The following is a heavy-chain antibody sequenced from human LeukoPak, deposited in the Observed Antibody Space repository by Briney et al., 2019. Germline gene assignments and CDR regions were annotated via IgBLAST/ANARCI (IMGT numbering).Heavy chain of an antibody. CDR2: INAGNGHT. CDR3: AREVQGYCSSTSCYDWFDP. Sequence: ASVKVSCKASGFTFTNYAMQWVRQAPGQRLEWMGWINAGNGHTRYSQRFQGRVTITRDTSATTVYMEVTSLRSEDTAVYYCAREVQGYCSSTSCYDWFDPWGQGTLVTVSS. D-gene: IGHD2-2*01. V-gene: IGHV1-3*01. J-gene: IGHJ5*02. CDR1: GFTFTNYA.